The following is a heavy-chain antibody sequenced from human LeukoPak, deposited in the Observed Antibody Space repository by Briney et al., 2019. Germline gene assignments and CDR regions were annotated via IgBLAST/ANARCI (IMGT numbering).Heavy chain of an antibody. CDR1: GFTFSNAW. J-gene: IGHJ4*02. D-gene: IGHD3-22*01. CDR2: INPDGGEK. CDR3: ARDSSGADY. V-gene: IGHV3-7*01. Sequence: GGSLRLSCAASGFTFSNAWMSWVRQAPGKGLEWVANINPDGGEKNYVDSVKGRFTISRDNARNSLYLQMNSLRAEDTAVYYCARDSSGADYWGQGTLVTVSS.